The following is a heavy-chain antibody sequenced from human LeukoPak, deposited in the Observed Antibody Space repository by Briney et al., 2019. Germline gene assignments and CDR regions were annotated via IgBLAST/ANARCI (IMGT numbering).Heavy chain of an antibody. J-gene: IGHJ6*04. Sequence: LPGGSPRLSCAASGFTFSSYAMHWVRQAPGKGLEWVAVISYDGSNKYYADSVKGRFTISRDNSKNTLYLQMNSLRAEDTAVYYCARVEVREGYGSGNSYYYYGMDVWGKGTTVTVSS. V-gene: IGHV3-30*04. CDR1: GFTFSSYA. D-gene: IGHD3-10*01. CDR3: ARVEVREGYGSGNSYYYYGMDV. CDR2: ISYDGSNK.